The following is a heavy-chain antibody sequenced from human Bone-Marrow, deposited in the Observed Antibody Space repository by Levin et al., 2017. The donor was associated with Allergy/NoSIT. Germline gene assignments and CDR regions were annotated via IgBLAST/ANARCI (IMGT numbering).Heavy chain of an antibody. CDR3: ARLPYCNADICSPCDD. CDR1: GDSGPNFY. V-gene: IGHV1-46*01. Sequence: TGESLKISCKASGDSGPNFYITWVRQAPGQGPEWMGIINPSGGGARYAQNFQGRVTMSSDASTSTVFMELNRLRSDDPAGYYCARLPYCNADICSPCDDWGQGTPVSVS. J-gene: IGHJ4*02. D-gene: IGHD2/OR15-2a*01. CDR2: INPSGGGA.